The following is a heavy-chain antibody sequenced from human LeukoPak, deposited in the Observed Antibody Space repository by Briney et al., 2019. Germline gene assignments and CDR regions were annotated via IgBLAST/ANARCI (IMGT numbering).Heavy chain of an antibody. D-gene: IGHD3-10*01. CDR3: ARGAMVRGVRWFDY. CDR2: ISSSSSTI. CDR1: GFTFSSYS. J-gene: IGHJ4*02. V-gene: IGHV3-48*04. Sequence: GGSLRLSCAASGFTFSSYSMNWVRQAPGKGLEWVSYISSSSSTIYYADSVKGRFTISRDNAKNSLYLQMNSLRAEDTAVYYCARGAMVRGVRWFDYWGQGTLVTVSS.